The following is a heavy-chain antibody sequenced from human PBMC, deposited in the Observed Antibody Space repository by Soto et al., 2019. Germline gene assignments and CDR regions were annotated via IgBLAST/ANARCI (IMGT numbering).Heavy chain of an antibody. CDR1: GFIVNSKY. D-gene: IGHD2-2*01. CDR2: LYRAGTA. CDR3: AGPTLPATQTSWGWYYYAMDV. V-gene: IGHV3-53*01. J-gene: IGHJ6*02. Sequence: GGSLRLSCAASGFIVNSKYMGWVRRVPGKGLEWVSSLYRAGTAYYADSALGRFTISRDNFRNILYLQMNSLRPEDSGTYFCAGPTLPATQTSWGWYYYAMDVWGQGTTVTVSS.